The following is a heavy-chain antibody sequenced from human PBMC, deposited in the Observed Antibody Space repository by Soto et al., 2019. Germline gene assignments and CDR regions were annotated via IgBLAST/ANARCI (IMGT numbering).Heavy chain of an antibody. Sequence: ASVKVSCKTFAYTFTSYAMHWVRQAPGQRLECMGWINAGNGNTKYSQKFQGRVTITRDTSASTAYMELSSLRSEDTAVYYCARDSPPMDVWGQGTTVTVSS. CDR2: INAGNGNT. CDR3: ARDSPPMDV. V-gene: IGHV1-3*01. CDR1: AYTFTSYA. J-gene: IGHJ6*02.